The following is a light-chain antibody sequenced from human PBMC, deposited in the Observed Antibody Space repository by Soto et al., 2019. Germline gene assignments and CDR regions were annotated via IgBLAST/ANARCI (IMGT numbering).Light chain of an antibody. CDR3: HQYGSSRGT. CDR2: GAS. V-gene: IGKV3-20*01. J-gene: IGKJ1*01. CDR1: QSVSSSY. Sequence: EIVLTQSPGTLSLSPGERATLSCRASQSVSSSYLARYQQKPGQAPRLLIYGASSRATGIPDRFSGSGSGTDFTLTISRLEPEDFAVYYCHQYGSSRGTFGQGTKVDIK.